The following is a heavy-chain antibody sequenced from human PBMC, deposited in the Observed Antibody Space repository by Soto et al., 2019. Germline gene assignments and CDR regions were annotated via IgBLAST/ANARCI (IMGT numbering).Heavy chain of an antibody. CDR1: GDSVSSNSAA. Sequence: PSQTLSLTCAISGDSVSSNSAAWNWIRQSPSRGLEWLGRTYYRPKWYNDYAVSVKSRITSNPDTSKNQFSLQLNSVTPEDTAVYYCARDQQLVSQNSYYYYGMNVWGQGTTVTVSS. D-gene: IGHD6-13*01. CDR3: ARDQQLVSQNSYYYYGMNV. J-gene: IGHJ6*02. CDR2: TYYRPKWYN. V-gene: IGHV6-1*01.